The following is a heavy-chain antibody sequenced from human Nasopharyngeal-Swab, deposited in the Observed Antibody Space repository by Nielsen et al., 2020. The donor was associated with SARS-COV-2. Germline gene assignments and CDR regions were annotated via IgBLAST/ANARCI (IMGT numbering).Heavy chain of an antibody. Sequence: SETLSLTCAVSGGSISSSNWWSWVRQPPGKRLECIGEIYHSGSNNYNPSIKSRVTISVDKSKNQFSLKLSSVTAADTAVYYCAGVGGKIDYWGQGTLVTVSS. CDR2: IYHSGSN. CDR3: AGVGGKIDY. CDR1: GGSISSSNW. V-gene: IGHV4-4*02. J-gene: IGHJ4*02. D-gene: IGHD1-14*01.